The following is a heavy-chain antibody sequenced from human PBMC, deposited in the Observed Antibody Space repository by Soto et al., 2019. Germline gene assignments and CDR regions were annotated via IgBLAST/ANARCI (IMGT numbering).Heavy chain of an antibody. Sequence: GGSLRLSCAVSGFIFSNFWMSWVRQVPGRGLEWVANINADGSEKYYVDSMKGRFTISRDNAKNSLYLQMNSLRAEDTAVYYCARATWGALTPYWGQGTLVTVSS. V-gene: IGHV3-7*01. D-gene: IGHD3-16*01. J-gene: IGHJ4*02. CDR2: INADGSEK. CDR1: GFIFSNFW. CDR3: ARATWGALTPY.